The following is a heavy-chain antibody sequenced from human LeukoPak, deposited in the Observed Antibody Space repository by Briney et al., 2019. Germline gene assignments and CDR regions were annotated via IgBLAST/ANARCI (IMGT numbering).Heavy chain of an antibody. D-gene: IGHD2-2*01. J-gene: IGHJ4*02. Sequence: ASVKVSCTASGYTFTGYYMHWVRQAPGQGLEWMGWINPNSGGTNYAQKLQGRVTMTRDTTISTAYMQLSRLRSDDTAEYYAARALYHTFDSCGQGNLVTVSS. V-gene: IGHV1-2*02. CDR1: GYTFTGYY. CDR3: ARALYHTFDS. CDR2: INPNSGGT.